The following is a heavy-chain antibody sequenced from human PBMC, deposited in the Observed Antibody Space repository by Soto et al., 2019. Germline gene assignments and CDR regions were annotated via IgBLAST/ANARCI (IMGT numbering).Heavy chain of an antibody. Sequence: GGSLRLSCAASGFTFSSYAMSWVRQAPGKGLEWVSAISGSGGSTYYADSVKGRFTISRDNSKNTLYLQMNSLRAEDTAVYYCAKLRDPWGEGPNDYWGQGTLVTVSS. J-gene: IGHJ4*02. CDR2: ISGSGGST. CDR3: AKLRDPWGEGPNDY. V-gene: IGHV3-23*01. CDR1: GFTFSSYA. D-gene: IGHD3-16*01.